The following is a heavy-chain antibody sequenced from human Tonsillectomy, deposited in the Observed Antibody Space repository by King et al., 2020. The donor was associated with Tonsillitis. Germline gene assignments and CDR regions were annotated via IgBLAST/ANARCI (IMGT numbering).Heavy chain of an antibody. CDR1: GYTFTDYG. Sequence: QLVQSGPEVKNPGASVRVSCEASGYTFTDYGISWVRQAPGQGLEWLGWISTHNGNTNYTQELQGRLTMTINTSTSTAYMELRNLRSDDTAIYYCARATRVGMDVWAQGTPVTVSS. CDR2: ISTHNGNT. CDR3: ARATRVGMDV. V-gene: IGHV1-18*01. J-gene: IGHJ6*02.